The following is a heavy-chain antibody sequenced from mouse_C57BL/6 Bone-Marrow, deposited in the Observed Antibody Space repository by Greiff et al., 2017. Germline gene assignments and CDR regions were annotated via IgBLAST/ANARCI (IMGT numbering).Heavy chain of an antibody. Sequence: VQLVESGAELARPGASVKLSCKASGYTFTSYGISWVKQRTGQGLEWIGEIYPRSGNTYYNEKFKGKATLTADKSSSTAYMELRSLTSEDSAVYFCARKVLRPAWFAYWGQGTLVTVSA. J-gene: IGHJ3*01. CDR1: GYTFTSYG. CDR3: ARKVLRPAWFAY. CDR2: IYPRSGNT. D-gene: IGHD1-1*01. V-gene: IGHV1-81*01.